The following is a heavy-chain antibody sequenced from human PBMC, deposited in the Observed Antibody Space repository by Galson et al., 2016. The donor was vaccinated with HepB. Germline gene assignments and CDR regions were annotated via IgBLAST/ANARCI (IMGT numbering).Heavy chain of an antibody. Sequence: SLRLSCAASGFTFSDFWMSWVRQAPGKGLEWVANIKQHGSEKYYVDSVKGRFTISRDNAKNSLYLQMASLRAEDTAVYYCARVGLGSRTLAEWGQGTLVTVSS. CDR1: GFTFSDFW. CDR2: IKQHGSEK. D-gene: IGHD1-14*01. CDR3: ARVGLGSRTLAE. V-gene: IGHV3-7*01. J-gene: IGHJ4*02.